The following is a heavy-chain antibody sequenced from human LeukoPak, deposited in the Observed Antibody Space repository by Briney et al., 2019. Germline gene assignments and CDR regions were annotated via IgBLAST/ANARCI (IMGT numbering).Heavy chain of an antibody. Sequence: PGGSLRLSCAASGFTVSSNYMSWVRQAPGKGLEWVSVIYSGGSTYYADSVKGRFTISRDNSKNTLYLQMNSLRAEDTAVYYCASGPSSGYYYEYFQHWGQGTLVTVSS. CDR1: GFTVSSNY. CDR2: IYSGGST. CDR3: ASGPSSGYYYEYFQH. D-gene: IGHD3-22*01. V-gene: IGHV3-53*05. J-gene: IGHJ1*01.